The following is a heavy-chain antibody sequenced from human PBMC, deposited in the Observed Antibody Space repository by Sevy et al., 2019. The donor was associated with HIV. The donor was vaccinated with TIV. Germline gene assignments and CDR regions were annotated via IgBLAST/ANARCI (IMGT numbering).Heavy chain of an antibody. CDR3: AKGATTIRLGGFGV. D-gene: IGHD5-12*01. Sequence: GGSLRLSCAASGFSFDDYAMHWVRQPPGKGLEWVSSISWNSVNIVYADSVKGRFTISRDDAKNFVYLQMNSLRPVDTALYYGAKGATTIRLGGFGVWGQGTTVTVSS. V-gene: IGHV3-9*01. CDR2: ISWNSVNI. CDR1: GFSFDDYA. J-gene: IGHJ6*02.